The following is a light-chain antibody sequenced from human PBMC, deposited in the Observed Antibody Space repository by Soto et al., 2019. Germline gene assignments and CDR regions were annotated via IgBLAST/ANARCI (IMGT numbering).Light chain of an antibody. J-gene: IGLJ3*02. V-gene: IGLV1-44*01. CDR1: SSDIVSNN. CDR3: AACEDSRNRGV. Sequence: QSVLTQPASASGTPGQGVTISCSGSSSDIVSNNVNWYQQLPGTATKLLIYSHIHRPSGVPDRFSGSKSGISASLAISGLQSEEEADYYCAACEDSRNRGVFGGGTKLTVL. CDR2: SHI.